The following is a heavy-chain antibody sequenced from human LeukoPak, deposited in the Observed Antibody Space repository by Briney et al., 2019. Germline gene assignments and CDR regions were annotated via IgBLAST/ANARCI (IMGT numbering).Heavy chain of an antibody. CDR2: IYYSGST. CDR1: GGSISSYY. Sequence: SETLSLTCTVSGGSISSYYWSWIRQPPGKGLEWIGYIYYSGSTNYNPSLKSRVTISVDTSKNQFSLKLSSVTAVDTAVYYCARDLHSSGYYGGFDYWGQGTLVTVSS. CDR3: ARDLHSSGYYGGFDY. D-gene: IGHD3-22*01. V-gene: IGHV4-59*01. J-gene: IGHJ4*02.